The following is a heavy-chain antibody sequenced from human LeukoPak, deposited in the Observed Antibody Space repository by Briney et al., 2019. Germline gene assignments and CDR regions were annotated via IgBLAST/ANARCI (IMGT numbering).Heavy chain of an antibody. D-gene: IGHD3-22*01. CDR1: GYTFTSYG. CDR3: AYTYYYDSGVMGAFDI. CDR2: ISAYNGNT. J-gene: IGHJ3*02. Sequence: ASVKVSCKASGYTFTSYGISWVRQAPGQGLEWMGWISAYNGNTNYAQKLQGRVTMTTDTSTSTAYMELRSLRSDDTAVYYCAYTYYYDSGVMGAFDIWGQGTMVTVSS. V-gene: IGHV1-18*01.